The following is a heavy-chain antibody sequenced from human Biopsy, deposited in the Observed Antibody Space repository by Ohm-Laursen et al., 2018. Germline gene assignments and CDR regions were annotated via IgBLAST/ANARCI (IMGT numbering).Heavy chain of an antibody. Sequence: TLSLTWTVSGGSVSSGSYYWSWIRQPPGKGLEWIGYIYYSGSANYNPSLKSRVTISVDTSRNQFSLKLSSVTAADTAVYYCAGRPWPNAFDIWGQGTMVTVSS. J-gene: IGHJ3*02. V-gene: IGHV4-61*01. D-gene: IGHD5-12*01. CDR3: AGRPWPNAFDI. CDR1: GGSVSSGSYY. CDR2: IYYSGSA.